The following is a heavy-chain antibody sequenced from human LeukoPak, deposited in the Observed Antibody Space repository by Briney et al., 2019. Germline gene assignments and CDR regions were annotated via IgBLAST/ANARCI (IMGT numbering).Heavy chain of an antibody. V-gene: IGHV1-69*05. CDR3: ARHGSGSYVLDY. CDR1: GGTFSSYA. CDR2: IIPIFGTA. D-gene: IGHD3-10*01. Sequence: GASVKVSCKASGGTFSSYAISWVRQAPGQGLEWMGGIIPIFGTANYAQKFQGRVTITTDESTSTAYMELSSLRSEDTAVYYCARHGSGSYVLDYWGQGTLVTVSS. J-gene: IGHJ4*02.